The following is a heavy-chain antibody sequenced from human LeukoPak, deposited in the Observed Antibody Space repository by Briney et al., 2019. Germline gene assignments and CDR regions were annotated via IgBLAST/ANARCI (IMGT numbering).Heavy chain of an antibody. CDR3: ARVAAYYGSGSYRWFDP. J-gene: IGHJ5*02. CDR2: INHSGST. V-gene: IGHV4-34*01. CDR1: GGSFSGYY. D-gene: IGHD3-10*01. Sequence: SETLSLTCAVYGGSFSGYYWSWIRQPPGKGLEWIGEINHSGSTNYNPSLKSRVTISVDTSKNQFSLKLSSVTAADTAVYYCARVAAYYGSGSYRWFDPWGQGTLATVSS.